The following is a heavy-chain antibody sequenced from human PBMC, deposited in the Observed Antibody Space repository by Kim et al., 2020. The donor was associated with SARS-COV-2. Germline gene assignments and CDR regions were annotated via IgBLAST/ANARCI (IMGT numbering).Heavy chain of an antibody. CDR1: GFTFSSYG. CDR2: ISYDGSNK. Sequence: GGSLRLSCAASGFTFSSYGMHWVRQAPGKGLEWVAVISYDGSNKYYADSVKGRFTISRDNSKNTLYLQMNSLRAEDTAVYYCAKDRGIQLWFHYYYGMDVWGQGPTVTVSS. D-gene: IGHD5-18*01. CDR3: AKDRGIQLWFHYYYGMDV. J-gene: IGHJ6*02. V-gene: IGHV3-30*18.